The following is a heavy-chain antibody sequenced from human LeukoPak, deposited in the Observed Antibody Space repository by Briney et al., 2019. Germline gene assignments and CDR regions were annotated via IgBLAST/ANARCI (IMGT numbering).Heavy chain of an antibody. J-gene: IGHJ4*02. CDR2: ITSSSTYI. D-gene: IGHD2-2*01. V-gene: IGHV3-21*06. CDR1: GFIFSSYA. CDR3: ARRNCTRTNCYALVS. Sequence: GGSLRLSCAASGFIFSSYAMNWVRQAPGKGLEWVSSITSSSTYIYYADSVKGRFTISRDNAKNSLYLQMDSLRVDDTAVYYCARRNCTRTNCYALVSWGQGTLVTVSS.